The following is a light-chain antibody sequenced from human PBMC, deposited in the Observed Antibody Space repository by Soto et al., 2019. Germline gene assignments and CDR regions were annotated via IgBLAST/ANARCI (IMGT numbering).Light chain of an antibody. V-gene: IGLV1-51*01. CDR1: SSNIGSNY. J-gene: IGLJ2*01. CDR3: DSWDNSLSVVL. CDR2: DNY. Sequence: QSVLTQPPSVSAAPGQRVPISCSGSSSNIGSNYVSWYQQLPGTAPKLLIYDNYKRPSGIPDRFSGSTSGTSATLAIAGLQTGDEADYYCDSWDNSLSVVLFGGGTKLTVL.